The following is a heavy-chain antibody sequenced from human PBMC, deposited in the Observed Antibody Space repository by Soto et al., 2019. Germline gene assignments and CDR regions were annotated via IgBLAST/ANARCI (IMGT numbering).Heavy chain of an antibody. V-gene: IGHV3-20*04. CDR2: INWNGGST. Sequence: PGGSLRLSCAASGFTFDDYGMSWVRQAPGKGLEWVSGINWNGGSTGYADSVKGRFTISRDNAKNSLYLQMNSLRAEDTALYYCARDPGFSGYDSRGPYDYRGQGTLVTVSS. CDR1: GFTFDDYG. CDR3: ARDPGFSGYDSRGPYDY. D-gene: IGHD3-22*01. J-gene: IGHJ4*02.